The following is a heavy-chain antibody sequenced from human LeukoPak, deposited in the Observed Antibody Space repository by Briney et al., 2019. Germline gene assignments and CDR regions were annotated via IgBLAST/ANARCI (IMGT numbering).Heavy chain of an antibody. CDR2: IKPAKTHGATA. D-gene: IGHD5-18*01. J-gene: IGHJ4*02. V-gene: IGHV3-15*01. CDR3: AREGSLYGYHSFDS. Sequence: GGSLRLSCAASGFTFSSYEMNWVRQAPGKGLEWVGRIKPAKTHGATADYAPPVEGKFTIARDDSTDRLFLQMNSLETEDTAVYFCAREGSLYGYHSFDSWGQGTLVTVST. CDR1: GFTFSSYE.